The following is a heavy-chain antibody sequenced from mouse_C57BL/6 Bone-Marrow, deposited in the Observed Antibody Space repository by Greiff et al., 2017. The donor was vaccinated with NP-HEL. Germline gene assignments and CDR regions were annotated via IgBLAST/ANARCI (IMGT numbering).Heavy chain of an antibody. D-gene: IGHD1-1*01. CDR3: ARYPYYYGSTYYYAMDY. J-gene: IGHJ4*01. Sequence: EVQLQQSGPELVKPGASVKISCKASGYTFTDYYMNWVKQSHGKSLEWIGDINPNNGGTSYNQKFKGKATLTVDKSSSTAYMELRSLTSEDSAVYYCARYPYYYGSTYYYAMDYWGQGTSVTVSS. V-gene: IGHV1-26*01. CDR1: GYTFTDYY. CDR2: INPNNGGT.